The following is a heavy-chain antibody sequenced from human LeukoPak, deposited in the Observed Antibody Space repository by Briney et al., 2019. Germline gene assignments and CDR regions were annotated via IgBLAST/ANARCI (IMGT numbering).Heavy chain of an antibody. CDR1: GASISSYY. CDR3: ARDIYYEGSGYTFDY. CDR2: IYASGTT. Sequence: PSETLSLTCTVSGASISSYYRSWIRQPAGKGLEWIGRIYASGTTNYNPSLKSRVTMSVDTSKNQFSLNLSSVTAADTAMYYCARDIYYEGSGYTFDYWGQGTLVTVSS. J-gene: IGHJ4*02. D-gene: IGHD3-22*01. V-gene: IGHV4-4*07.